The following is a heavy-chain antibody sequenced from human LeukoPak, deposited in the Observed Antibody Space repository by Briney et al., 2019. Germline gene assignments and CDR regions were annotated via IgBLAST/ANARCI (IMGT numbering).Heavy chain of an antibody. Sequence: ASVKVSCKASGYTFTGYYIHWVRQAPGQGLEWMGWINPDSGGTNYAQKFQGRVTLTRDTSIRTAYMELSRLRSDDTAVYYCARVLFYSSGNKSNRVDYWGQGTLVTVSS. CDR3: ARVLFYSSGNKSNRVDY. CDR2: INPDSGGT. V-gene: IGHV1-2*02. CDR1: GYTFTGYY. D-gene: IGHD6-19*01. J-gene: IGHJ4*02.